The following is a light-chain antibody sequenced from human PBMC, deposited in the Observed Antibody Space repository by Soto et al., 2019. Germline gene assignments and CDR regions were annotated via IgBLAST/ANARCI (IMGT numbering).Light chain of an antibody. CDR3: SLHRSDITVV. J-gene: IGLJ2*01. Sequence: QSALTQPASVSGSPGQSITISCTGTSSDVGGYDYVSWYQHHPGKAPKLLIFEVSNRPSGVSNRFSGSKSGNTASLTISGLQAEDEADYYCSLHRSDITVVFGGGTKLTVL. CDR2: EVS. CDR1: SSDVGGYDY. V-gene: IGLV2-14*01.